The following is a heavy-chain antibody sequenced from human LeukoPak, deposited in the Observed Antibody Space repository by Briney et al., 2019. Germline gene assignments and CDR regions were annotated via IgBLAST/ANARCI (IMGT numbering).Heavy chain of an antibody. Sequence: ASVKVSCKASGGTFISYAISWVRQAPGQGLEWMGGIIPIFGTANYAQKFQGRVTITADESTSTAYMELSSLRSEDTAVYYCARDQGDVDTEIDYWGQGTLVTVSS. CDR2: IIPIFGTA. D-gene: IGHD5-18*01. CDR3: ARDQGDVDTEIDY. CDR1: GGTFISYA. J-gene: IGHJ4*02. V-gene: IGHV1-69*13.